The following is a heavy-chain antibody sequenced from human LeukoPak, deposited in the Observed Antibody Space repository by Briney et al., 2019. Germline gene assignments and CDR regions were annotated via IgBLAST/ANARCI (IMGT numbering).Heavy chain of an antibody. Sequence: SETLSLTCTVSGGSISNYFWSWIRQPPGKGLEWIGYIFISGGTNYNPSLKSRVTMSEDRSKNQISLELSSVTAADTAVYYCARLADTTVANYYLDYWGQGTLVTVSS. V-gene: IGHV4-4*09. CDR1: GGSISNYF. D-gene: IGHD1-26*01. J-gene: IGHJ4*02. CDR3: ARLADTTVANYYLDY. CDR2: IFISGGT.